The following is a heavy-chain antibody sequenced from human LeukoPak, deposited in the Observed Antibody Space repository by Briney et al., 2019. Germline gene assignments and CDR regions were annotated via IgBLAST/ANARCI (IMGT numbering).Heavy chain of an antibody. CDR1: GGSISSGDYY. V-gene: IGHV4-30-4*08. CDR2: IYYSGST. J-gene: IGHJ2*01. D-gene: IGHD3-3*01. Sequence: SQTLSLTCTVSGGSISSGDYYWSWIRQPPGKGLEWIGYIYYSGSTNYNPSLKSRVTISVDTSKNQFSLKLSSVTAADTAVYYCARLLRFDFWSGYVNAWYFDLWGRGTLVTVSS. CDR3: ARLLRFDFWSGYVNAWYFDL.